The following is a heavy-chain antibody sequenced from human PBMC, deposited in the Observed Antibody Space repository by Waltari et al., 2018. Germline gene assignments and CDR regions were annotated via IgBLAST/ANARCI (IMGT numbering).Heavy chain of an antibody. D-gene: IGHD5-12*01. CDR3: ARGPRGGYNPRFDY. Sequence: QVQLQHWGAGLLNPSETLSLTCAVYGGSFSGYYWSWIRQPPGKGLEWIGEINHSGSTNYNPSLKSRVTISVDTSKNQFSLKLSSVTAADTAVYYCARGPRGGYNPRFDYWGQGTLVTVSS. CDR1: GGSFSGYY. V-gene: IGHV4-34*01. J-gene: IGHJ4*02. CDR2: INHSGST.